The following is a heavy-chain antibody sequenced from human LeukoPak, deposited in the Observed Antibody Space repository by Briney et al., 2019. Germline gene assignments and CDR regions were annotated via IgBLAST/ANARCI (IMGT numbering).Heavy chain of an antibody. CDR1: GFTVSSNY. V-gene: IGHV3-66*01. J-gene: IGHJ3*02. D-gene: IGHD2-15*01. CDR2: IYSGGST. Sequence: GESLKISCAASGFTVSSNYMSWVRQAPGKGLEWVSVIYSGGSTYYADSVKGRFTISRDNSKNTLYLQMNSLRAEDTAVYYCARASDIVDNAFDIWGQGTMVTVSS. CDR3: ARASDIVDNAFDI.